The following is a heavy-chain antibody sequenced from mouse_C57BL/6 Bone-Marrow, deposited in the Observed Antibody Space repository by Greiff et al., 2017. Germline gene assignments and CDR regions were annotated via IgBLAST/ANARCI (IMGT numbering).Heavy chain of an antibody. V-gene: IGHV1-78*01. CDR2: IYPRDGST. J-gene: IGHJ1*03. Sequence: VQLQQSDAELVKPGASVKISCKVSGYTFTDHTIPWMKQRPEQGLEWIGYIYPRDGSTKYNEKFKGKATLTADKSSSTAYMQLNSLTSDDSAVXYCAVGATTVGPRGYFDVWGTGTTVTVSS. D-gene: IGHD1-1*01. CDR1: GYTFTDHT. CDR3: AVGATTVGPRGYFDV.